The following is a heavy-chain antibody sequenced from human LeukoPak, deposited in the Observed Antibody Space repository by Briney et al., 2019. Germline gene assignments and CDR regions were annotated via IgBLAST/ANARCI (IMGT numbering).Heavy chain of an antibody. V-gene: IGHV3-48*01. CDR3: ARDSSGSFDY. CDR1: GFTFSSYS. Sequence: GGSLRLSCAASGFTFSSYSMNWVRQAPGKGLEWVSYISSSSTIYYADSVKGRFTISRDNAKNSLYLQMNSLRAEDTAVYYCARDSSGSFDYWGQGTLVTVSS. CDR2: ISSSSTI. J-gene: IGHJ4*02. D-gene: IGHD1-26*01.